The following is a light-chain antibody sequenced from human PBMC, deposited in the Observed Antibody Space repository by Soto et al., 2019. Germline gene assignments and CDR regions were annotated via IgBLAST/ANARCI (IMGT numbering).Light chain of an antibody. CDR1: QSVSSY. V-gene: IGKV3-11*01. J-gene: IGKJ1*01. CDR3: QQRSNWPPT. CDR2: DAV. Sequence: EIVWTQSPSTLSLSPGERSTLSCRASQSVSSYLAWYQQKSGQAPRLLIYDAVNRATGIPARFSGSGSGTDFTLTISSLEPEDFAVYSCQQRSNWPPTFGQGTKVDIK.